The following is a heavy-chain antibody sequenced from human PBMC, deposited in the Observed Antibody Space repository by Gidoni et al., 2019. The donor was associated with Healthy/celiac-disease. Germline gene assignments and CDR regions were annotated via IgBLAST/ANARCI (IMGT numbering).Heavy chain of an antibody. J-gene: IGHJ6*03. CDR1: GFTFSNAW. CDR3: TTDARAYSSGWYPSSYYYYMDV. V-gene: IGHV3-15*01. CDR2: IKSKTDGGTT. D-gene: IGHD6-19*01. Sequence: EVQLVESGGGLVKPGGSLRLSCAASGFTFSNAWMSWVRQAPGKGLGWVGRIKSKTDGGTTDYAAPVKGRFTISRDDSKNTLYLQMNSLKTEDTAVYYCTTDARAYSSGWYPSSYYYYMDVWGKGTTVTVSS.